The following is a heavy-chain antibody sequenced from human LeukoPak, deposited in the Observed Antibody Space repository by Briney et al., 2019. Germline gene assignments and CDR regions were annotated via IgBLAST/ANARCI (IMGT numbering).Heavy chain of an antibody. V-gene: IGHV1-8*01. J-gene: IGHJ4*02. Sequence: GASVKVSCKATGFTFTNYDINWVRQATGQGLEWMGWMNPINGNTGYAQKFQGRVTMTRDTSISTAYMELSSLRSEDTAVYYCARSLTMVRGVHVGYWGQGTLVTVSS. CDR1: GFTFTNYD. CDR2: MNPINGNT. CDR3: ARSLTMVRGVHVGY. D-gene: IGHD3-10*01.